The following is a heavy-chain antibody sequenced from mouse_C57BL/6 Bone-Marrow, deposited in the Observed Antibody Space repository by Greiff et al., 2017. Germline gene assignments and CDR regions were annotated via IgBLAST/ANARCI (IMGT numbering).Heavy chain of an antibody. CDR3: ARGDYDYEVAWFAY. Sequence: DVMLVESGGGLVKPGGSLQLSCAASGFTFSDYGMHWVRQAPEKGLEWVAYISSGSSTIYYAVTVKGRFTISSDNAKNTLFLQMTSLRSEDTAMYYCARGDYDYEVAWFAYWGQGTLVTVSA. D-gene: IGHD2-4*01. CDR2: ISSGSSTI. J-gene: IGHJ3*01. CDR1: GFTFSDYG. V-gene: IGHV5-17*01.